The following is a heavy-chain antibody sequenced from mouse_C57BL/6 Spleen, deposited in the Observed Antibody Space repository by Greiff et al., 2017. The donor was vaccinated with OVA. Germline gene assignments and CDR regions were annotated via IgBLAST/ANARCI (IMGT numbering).Heavy chain of an antibody. V-gene: IGHV1-22*01. CDR1: GYTFTDYN. Sequence: EVQLQQSGPELVKPGASVKMSCKASGYTFTDYNMHWVKQSHGKSLEWIGYINPNNGGTSYNQKFKGKATLTVNKSSSTAYMELRSLTSEDSAVYYCARYPIYDYEGYFDVWGTGTTVTVSS. CDR3: ARYPIYDYEGYFDV. D-gene: IGHD2-4*01. J-gene: IGHJ1*03. CDR2: INPNNGGT.